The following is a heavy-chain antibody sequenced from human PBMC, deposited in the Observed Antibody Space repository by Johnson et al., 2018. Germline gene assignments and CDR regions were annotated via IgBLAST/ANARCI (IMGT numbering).Heavy chain of an antibody. J-gene: IGHJ6*02. Sequence: VQLVQSGGGVVQPGRSLRLSCAASGFTFSSYGMHWVRQAPGKGLEWVAVISYDGSNKYYADSVKGRFTISRDNSKNILYLQMNSLRAEDTAVYYCAKRVYAIEPNYGMDVWGQGTTVTVSS. D-gene: IGHD2-8*01. CDR2: ISYDGSNK. CDR1: GFTFSSYG. V-gene: IGHV3-30*18. CDR3: AKRVYAIEPNYGMDV.